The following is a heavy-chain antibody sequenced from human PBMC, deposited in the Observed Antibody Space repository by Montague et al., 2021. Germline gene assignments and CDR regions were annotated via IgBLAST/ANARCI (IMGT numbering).Heavy chain of an antibody. CDR1: GASISNYY. Sequence: SETLSLTCTVSGASISNYYWSWIRQPPGKGLEWIGYIYYSRRTNYNPSLKSRVTISVDTSNNQFSLRLSSVTAADTAFYYCAVAYSYDYYRVDVWGQGITVTVSS. V-gene: IGHV4-59*01. CDR2: IYYSRRT. J-gene: IGHJ6*02. D-gene: IGHD3-3*02. CDR3: AVAYSYDYYRVDV.